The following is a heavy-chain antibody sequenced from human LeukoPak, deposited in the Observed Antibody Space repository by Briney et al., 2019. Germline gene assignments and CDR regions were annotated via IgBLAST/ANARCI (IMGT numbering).Heavy chain of an antibody. Sequence: GSLRLSCAAPGFTFSSYAMSWVRQAPGKGLEWVSAIRCSGGNTYYADSVKGRFTISSDNSKNTLYPQMNSLRAEDTAVYYCAKKMGRIVAYSYYYMDVWGKGTTVTVSS. CDR1: GFTFSSYA. CDR2: IRCSGGNT. D-gene: IGHD5-24*01. J-gene: IGHJ6*03. V-gene: IGHV3-23*01. CDR3: AKKMGRIVAYSYYYMDV.